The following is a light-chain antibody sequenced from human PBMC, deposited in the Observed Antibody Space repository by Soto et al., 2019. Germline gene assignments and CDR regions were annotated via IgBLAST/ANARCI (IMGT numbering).Light chain of an antibody. CDR3: QHLNSYPIFT. J-gene: IGKJ3*01. V-gene: IGKV1-9*01. CDR2: AAS. Sequence: DLQLTQSPSFLSASVGDRVTITCRASQGISSYLAWYQQKPGKAPKLLIYAASTLQSGVPSRFSGSGSGTEFTLTISSLQPEDFATYYCQHLNSYPIFTFGPGTKVDIK. CDR1: QGISSY.